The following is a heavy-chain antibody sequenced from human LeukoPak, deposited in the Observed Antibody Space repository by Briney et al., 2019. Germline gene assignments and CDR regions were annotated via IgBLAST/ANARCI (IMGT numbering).Heavy chain of an antibody. CDR3: ARDKYDFWSGYYEF. CDR1: GFTFSSYW. CDR2: INSDGRST. V-gene: IGHV3-74*01. Sequence: GGSLRLSCAASGFTFSSYWMHWVRQAPGRGLVWVSRINSDGRSTSYADSVKGRFTISRDNAKNTLYLQMNSLRAEDTAVYYCARDKYDFWSGYYEFWGQGTLVTVSS. D-gene: IGHD3-3*01. J-gene: IGHJ4*02.